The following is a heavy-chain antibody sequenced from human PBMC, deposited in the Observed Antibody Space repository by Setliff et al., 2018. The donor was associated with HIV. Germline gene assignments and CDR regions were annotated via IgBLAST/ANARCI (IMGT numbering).Heavy chain of an antibody. J-gene: IGHJ1*01. CDR2: ISSSSSYT. CDR3: AGESSIAVAEYFQH. V-gene: IGHV3-21*05. Sequence: GESLKISCAASGFTFSSYSMNWVRQTPGKGLEWVSYISSSSSYTHYADSVKGRFTISRDNAKNSLYLQMSSLRAEDTAVYYCAGESSIAVAEYFQHWGQGTLVTVSS. D-gene: IGHD6-19*01. CDR1: GFTFSSYS.